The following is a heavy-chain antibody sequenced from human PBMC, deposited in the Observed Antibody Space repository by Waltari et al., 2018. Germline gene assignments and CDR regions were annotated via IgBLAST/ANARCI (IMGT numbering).Heavy chain of an antibody. CDR3: AREYHDFWSGYYPTGSIDP. J-gene: IGHJ5*02. V-gene: IGHV1-3*01. CDR1: GYTFTSYA. D-gene: IGHD3-3*01. Sequence: QVQLVQSGAEVKKPGASVKVSCKASGYTFTSYAMHWVRQAPGQRLEWMGWINAGNGNTKYSQKFKGRVTITRYTSASTAYMELSSLRSEDTAVYYCAREYHDFWSGYYPTGSIDPWGQGTLVTVSS. CDR2: INAGNGNT.